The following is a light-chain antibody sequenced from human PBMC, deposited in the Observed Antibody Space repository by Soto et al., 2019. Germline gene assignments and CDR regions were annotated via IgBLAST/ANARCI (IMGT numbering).Light chain of an antibody. CDR1: QSVSSY. CDR3: QQRSNWLT. Sequence: EIVLTQSPAILSLSPGERATLSCRASQSVSSYLAWYQHKPGQAPRLLIYDASNRAPGIPARFRGSGSGTDFTLTISSLEPEDFAFYYCQQRSNWLTFGGGTKVEIK. V-gene: IGKV3-11*01. J-gene: IGKJ4*01. CDR2: DAS.